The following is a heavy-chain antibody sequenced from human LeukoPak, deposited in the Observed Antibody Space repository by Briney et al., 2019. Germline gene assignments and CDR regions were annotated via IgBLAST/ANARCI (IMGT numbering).Heavy chain of an antibody. CDR2: INWNGGST. CDR3: VLPVMILNGYFHH. J-gene: IGHJ1*01. CDR1: GFTFDDYD. D-gene: IGHD3-3*01. V-gene: IGHV3-20*04. Sequence: RAGGSLRLSCAASGFTFDDYDMSWVRQAPGKRLEWVSGINWNGGSTGYADSVKGRFTISRDNAKNSLYLQMDSLRAEDTAVYYCVLPVMILNGYFHHWGQGTLVTVSS.